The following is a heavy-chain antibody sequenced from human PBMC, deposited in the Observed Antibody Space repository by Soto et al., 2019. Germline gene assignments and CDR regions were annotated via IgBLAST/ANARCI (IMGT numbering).Heavy chain of an antibody. CDR2: IDPSDSYT. V-gene: IGHV5-10-1*01. CDR1: GYSFTSYW. Sequence: GESLKISCKGSGYSFTSYWISWVRQMPGKGLEWMGRIDPSDSYTNYSPSFQGHVTISADKSISTAYLQWSSLKASDTAMYYCARRRVEDYYDSSGGDAFDIWGQGTMVTV. D-gene: IGHD3-22*01. J-gene: IGHJ3*02. CDR3: ARRRVEDYYDSSGGDAFDI.